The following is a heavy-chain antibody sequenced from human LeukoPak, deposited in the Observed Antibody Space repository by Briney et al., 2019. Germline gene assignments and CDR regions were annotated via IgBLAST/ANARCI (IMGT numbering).Heavy chain of an antibody. CDR2: ISWNGGTI. J-gene: IGHJ4*02. CDR3: AKGPTYSSSSLFDY. V-gene: IGHV3-9*03. Sequence: GGSLRLSCAASGFTFHDYAMHWVRPAPGKGLEWVSGISWNGGTIDYADYVKGRFTISRDNAKNSLYLQMNSLRPEDMALYYCAKGPTYSSSSLFDYWGQGILVAVSS. CDR1: GFTFHDYA. D-gene: IGHD6-6*01.